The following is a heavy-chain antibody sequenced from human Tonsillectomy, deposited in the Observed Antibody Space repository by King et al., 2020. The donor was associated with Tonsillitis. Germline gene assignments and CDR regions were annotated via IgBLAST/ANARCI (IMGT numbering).Heavy chain of an antibody. CDR1: GFTFSSFA. Sequence: VQLVESGGGLVQPGGSLRLSCAASGFTFSSFAMTWVRQAPGKGLEWVSNISDSAGGTYYADSVNGRFTISRDNSKNTLYLQVNGLRAEDTAVYYCAKLLRSGYHLYYMDVWGKGTTVTVSS. D-gene: IGHD3-3*01. CDR2: ISDSAGGT. J-gene: IGHJ6*03. V-gene: IGHV3-23*04. CDR3: AKLLRSGYHLYYMDV.